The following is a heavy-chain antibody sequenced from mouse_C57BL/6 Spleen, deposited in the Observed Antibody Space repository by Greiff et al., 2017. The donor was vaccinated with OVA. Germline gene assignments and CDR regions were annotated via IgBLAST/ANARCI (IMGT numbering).Heavy chain of an antibody. Sequence: EVKLMESGPELVKPGASVKISCKASGYSFTGYYMNWVKQSPEKSLEWIGEINPSTGGTTYNQKFKAKATLTVDKSSSTAYMQLKSLTSEDSAVYYCARWGDYYAMDYWGQGTSVTVSS. CDR3: ARWGDYYAMDY. CDR2: INPSTGGT. CDR1: GYSFTGYY. V-gene: IGHV1-42*01. J-gene: IGHJ4*01.